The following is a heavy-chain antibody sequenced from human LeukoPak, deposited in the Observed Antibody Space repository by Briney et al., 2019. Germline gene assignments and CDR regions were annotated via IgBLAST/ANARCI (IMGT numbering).Heavy chain of an antibody. D-gene: IGHD1-26*01. Sequence: GESLKISCKGSGYSFTSYWIGWVRQMPGKGLEWMGIIYPGDSDTRYSPSFQGQVTISADKSISTAYLQWSSLKASDTAMYYCARHIEWELLGPDAFDIWGQGTMVTVSS. CDR1: GYSFTSYW. CDR2: IYPGDSDT. J-gene: IGHJ3*02. V-gene: IGHV5-51*01. CDR3: ARHIEWELLGPDAFDI.